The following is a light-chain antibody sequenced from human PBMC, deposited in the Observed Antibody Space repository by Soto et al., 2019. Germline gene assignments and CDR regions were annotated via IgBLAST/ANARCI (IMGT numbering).Light chain of an antibody. CDR2: KVS. V-gene: IGKV2-30*01. J-gene: IGKJ5*01. Sequence: DVVMTQSPLSLPVPLGQPASISCRSSQSLVYSDGNTYLTWFQQRPGQSPRRLIYKVSNRHSGVPDRFSGSGSVTDFTLKISRVEAEDVGVYYCMQGAHWARTFGQGTRLEIK. CDR1: QSLVYSDGNTY. CDR3: MQGAHWART.